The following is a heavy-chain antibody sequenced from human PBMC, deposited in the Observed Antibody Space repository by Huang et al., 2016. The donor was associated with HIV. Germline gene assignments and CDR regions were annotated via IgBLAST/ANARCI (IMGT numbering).Heavy chain of an antibody. V-gene: IGHV3-30*18. D-gene: IGHD3-22*01. CDR2: MSYDGSNK. Sequence: QVHLVESGGGVVQPGRSLRLSCAASGFNFSSYGMQWVRQAPGKGLEWVAVMSYDGSNKYYPDSVKGRFTISRDNSKNTLYLQMNSLKLEDTAVYYCAKGPAFYYDTSGQEYYYYMDVWGKGTTVTVSS. CDR3: AKGPAFYYDTSGQEYYYYMDV. J-gene: IGHJ6*03. CDR1: GFNFSSYG.